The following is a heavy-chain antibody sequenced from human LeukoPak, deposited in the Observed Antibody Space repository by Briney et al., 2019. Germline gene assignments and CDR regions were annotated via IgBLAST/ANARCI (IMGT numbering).Heavy chain of an antibody. D-gene: IGHD6-13*01. CDR1: GGSISSYY. CDR3: ARARTYSSSWYFDY. V-gene: IGHV4-59*08. J-gene: IGHJ4*02. CDR2: TYYSGST. Sequence: PSETLSLTCTVSGGSISSYYWSWIRQPPGKGLEWIGYTYYSGSTNYNPSLKSRVTISVDTSKNQFSLKLSSVTAADTAVYYCARARTYSSSWYFDYWGQGTLVTVSS.